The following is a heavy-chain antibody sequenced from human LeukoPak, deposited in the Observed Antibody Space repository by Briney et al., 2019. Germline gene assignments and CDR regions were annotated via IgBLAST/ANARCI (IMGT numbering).Heavy chain of an antibody. CDR1: GFTFHGFTFNDYA. D-gene: IGHD5/OR15-5a*01. Sequence: GGSLRLSCAASGFTFHGFTFNDYAMHWVRQAPGKGLEYVSGINGNGGRTYYANSVEGRFTISRDNSKNTLYLQMGSLRDEDMAVYYCGRERYSVIDFDALDIWGQGTMVTASS. CDR3: GRERYSVIDFDALDI. CDR2: INGNGGRT. V-gene: IGHV3-64*01. J-gene: IGHJ3*02.